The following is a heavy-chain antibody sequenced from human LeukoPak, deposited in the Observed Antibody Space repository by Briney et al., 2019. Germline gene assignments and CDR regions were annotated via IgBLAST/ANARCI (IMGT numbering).Heavy chain of an antibody. Sequence: GASVTVSCKASGYTFTSYGISWVRQAPGRGLEWMGWISAYNGNTNYAQKLQGRVTMTTDTSTSTAYMELRSLRSDDTAVYYCARVYYGSSSWPNPNYYMDVWGKGTTVTVSS. CDR2: ISAYNGNT. D-gene: IGHD6-13*01. CDR3: ARVYYGSSSWPNPNYYMDV. CDR1: GYTFTSYG. J-gene: IGHJ6*03. V-gene: IGHV1-18*01.